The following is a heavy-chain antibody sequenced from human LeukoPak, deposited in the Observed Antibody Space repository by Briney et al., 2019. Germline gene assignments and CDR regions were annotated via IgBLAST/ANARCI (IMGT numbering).Heavy chain of an antibody. V-gene: IGHV4-38-2*01. Sequence: KPSETLSLTCAVSGYSISSGYYWGWIRQPPGKGLEWIGSIYHSGSTYYNPSLKSRVTISVDTSKNQFSLKLSSVTAADTAVYYCARRVYYYDSSGHYYSVCAFDIWGQGTMVTVSS. D-gene: IGHD3-22*01. CDR3: ARRVYYYDSSGHYYSVCAFDI. CDR1: GYSISSGYY. CDR2: IYHSGST. J-gene: IGHJ3*02.